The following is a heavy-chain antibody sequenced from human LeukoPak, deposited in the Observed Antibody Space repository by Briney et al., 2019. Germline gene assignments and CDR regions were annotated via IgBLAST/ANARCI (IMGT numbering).Heavy chain of an antibody. CDR2: ISTSGDRT. CDR3: ARSAVGTSCCTAVDY. D-gene: IGHD1-26*01. Sequence: PGGSLRLSCAASGFTFSSYAMYWVRQAPGKGLEWVSGISTSGDRTYYADSVKGRFTISRDNSKNTLYLQMNSLRAEDTAEYYCARSAVGTSCCTAVDYWGQGTLVTVSS. CDR1: GFTFSSYA. V-gene: IGHV3-23*01. J-gene: IGHJ4*02.